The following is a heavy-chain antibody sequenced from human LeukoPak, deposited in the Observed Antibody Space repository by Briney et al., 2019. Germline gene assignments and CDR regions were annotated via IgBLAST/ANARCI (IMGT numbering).Heavy chain of an antibody. CDR1: GYTFSSYA. CDR2: INAGNGNT. V-gene: IGHV1-3*01. D-gene: IGHD3-9*01. Sequence: ASVKVSCKASGYTFSSYAMHWVRQAPGQRLEWMGWINAGNGNTKYSQKFQGRVTITRDSSASTAYMELSSLRSEDTAVYYCARPYYDISTGYYTYYFDYWGQGTLVTVSS. CDR3: ARPYYDISTGYYTYYFDY. J-gene: IGHJ4*02.